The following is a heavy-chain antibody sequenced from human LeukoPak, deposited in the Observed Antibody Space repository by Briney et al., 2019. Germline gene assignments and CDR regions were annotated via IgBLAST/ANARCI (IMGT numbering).Heavy chain of an antibody. Sequence: GGSLRLSCAASGFTFSSYAMYWVRKAPRKGLEWVSAISGSGGSTYYADSVKGRFTISRDNSKNTLYLQMNSLRAEDTAVYYCAKKLKGDYSAFDIWGQGTMVTVSS. CDR2: ISGSGGST. D-gene: IGHD5-12*01. J-gene: IGHJ3*02. V-gene: IGHV3-23*01. CDR3: AKKLKGDYSAFDI. CDR1: GFTFSSYA.